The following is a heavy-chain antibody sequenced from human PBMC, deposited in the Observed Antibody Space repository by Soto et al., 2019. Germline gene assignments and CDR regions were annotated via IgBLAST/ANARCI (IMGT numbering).Heavy chain of an antibody. D-gene: IGHD4-4*01. CDR2: VIYSGNT. CDR3: ASRDYNAAFDI. Sequence: QVQLQESGPGLVKPSETLSLTCTVSGVSISTYYWTWIRQPPGKGLEWIGQVIYSGNTNYNPSLTSRVTISADASRNQFSLRLSSVTAADTAMYYCASRDYNAAFDIWGQGTLVTVSS. V-gene: IGHV4-59*01. CDR1: GVSISTYY. J-gene: IGHJ3*02.